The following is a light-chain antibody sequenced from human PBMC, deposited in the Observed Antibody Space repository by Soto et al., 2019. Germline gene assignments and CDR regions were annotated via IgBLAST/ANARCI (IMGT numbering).Light chain of an antibody. CDR1: QGISSY. Sequence: AIRMTQSPSSLSASTGDRVTITCRASQGISSYLAWYQQKPGKAPKLLIYAASTLQSGVPSRFSGSGSGTDFTLTISSLQPEDFATYYCLQDHSYPWTFGQGTKVDIK. CDR3: LQDHSYPWT. CDR2: AAS. J-gene: IGKJ1*01. V-gene: IGKV1-8*01.